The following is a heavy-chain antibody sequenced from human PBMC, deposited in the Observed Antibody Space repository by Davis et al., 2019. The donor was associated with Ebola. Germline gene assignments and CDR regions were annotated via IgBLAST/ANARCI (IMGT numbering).Heavy chain of an antibody. V-gene: IGHV2-70*01. CDR3: TRRRRNYYFGMDV. J-gene: IGHJ6*02. D-gene: IGHD3-10*01. CDR2: IDWDDDK. CDR1: GFSLRTSGVC. Sequence: SGPTLVKPTQTLTLTCTVSGFSLRTSGVCVSWIRQTPGQALEWLAFIDWDDDKYYNASLETRLTISKDNSKNQVVLTLTNVDPADTATYHCTRRRRNYYFGMDVWGQGTTVTVSS.